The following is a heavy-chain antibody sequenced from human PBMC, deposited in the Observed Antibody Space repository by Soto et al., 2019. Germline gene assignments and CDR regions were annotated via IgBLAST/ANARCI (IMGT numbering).Heavy chain of an antibody. D-gene: IGHD1-26*01. J-gene: IGHJ4*02. CDR2: VRDKTHSFTT. CDR1: GFTFNDHY. V-gene: IGHV3-72*01. CDR3: ARSGTSRAFNY. Sequence: GSLRLSCAASGFTFNDHYMDWRRQAPGKGLGWVGRVRDKTHSFTTEYAASVKGRFIISREESKNSLHLQINSLVDEDRAIYYCARSGTSRAFNYWGKGTLVTVSS.